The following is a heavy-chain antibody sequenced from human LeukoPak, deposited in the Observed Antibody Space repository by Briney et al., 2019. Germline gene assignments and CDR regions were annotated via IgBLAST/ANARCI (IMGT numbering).Heavy chain of an antibody. CDR2: IGPGGDI. Sequence: GGSLRLSCAASAFSFTAYSMNWVRQAQGRGLEWISYIGPGGDIYYADSVTGRFTVSRDTAKNSLYLQMNGLRVEDTAVYYCARRFDSWGQGTLVTVSS. CDR1: AFSFTAYS. V-gene: IGHV3-48*01. J-gene: IGHJ4*02. CDR3: ARRFDS.